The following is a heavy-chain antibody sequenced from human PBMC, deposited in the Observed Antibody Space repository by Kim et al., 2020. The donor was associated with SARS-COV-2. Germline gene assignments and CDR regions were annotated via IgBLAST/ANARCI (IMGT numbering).Heavy chain of an antibody. V-gene: IGHV3-53*01. Sequence: GVSLRLSCAASGFTVSRNYMSWVRQAPGKGLEWVSVFYGSSTTYYSDSVKGRFTTSRDNSKNTLYLQMNSLRAEDTAVYYCATSPPTNYVYFYHWVQGTL. J-gene: IGHJ4*02. CDR2: FYGSSTT. D-gene: IGHD2-8*01. CDR3: ATSPPTNYVYFYH. CDR1: GFTVSRNY.